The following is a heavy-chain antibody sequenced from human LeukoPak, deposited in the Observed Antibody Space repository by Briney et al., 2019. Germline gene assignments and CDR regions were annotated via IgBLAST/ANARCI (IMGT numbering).Heavy chain of an antibody. CDR1: GYTFTGYY. J-gene: IGHJ4*02. V-gene: IGHV1-2*02. CDR3: SRGRADGYSGYDFGDY. CDR2: INPNSGGT. Sequence: ASVEVSCKASGYTFTGYYMHWVRQAPGQGLEWMGWINPNSGGTDYAQKFQGRVTMARDTSISTAYMELSSLTSDDTAVYYCSRGRADGYSGYDFGDYWGQGTLVTVSS. D-gene: IGHD5-12*01.